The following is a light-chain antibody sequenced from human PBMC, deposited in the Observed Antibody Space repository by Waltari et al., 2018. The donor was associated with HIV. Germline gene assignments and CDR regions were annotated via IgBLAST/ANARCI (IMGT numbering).Light chain of an antibody. J-gene: IGLJ3*02. CDR1: ISNIGGNS. CDR2: RND. Sequence: QSVVTQPPSASGTPGQNISISCSGDISNIGGNSVYWYQQRPGTAPRLLLYRNDQRPSGVPDRFSGSKSATSASLAISGLRSEDEADYHCSTWDNSLSHWVFGGGTKVTVL. CDR3: STWDNSLSHWV. V-gene: IGLV1-47*01.